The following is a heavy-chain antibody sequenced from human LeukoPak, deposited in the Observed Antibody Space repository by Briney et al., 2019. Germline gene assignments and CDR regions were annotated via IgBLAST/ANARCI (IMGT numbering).Heavy chain of an antibody. V-gene: IGHV3-15*01. Sequence: GGSLRLSCEASGLSFSNAWMTWVRQALGKGLEWVGRIKRKTDGGTTDYAAPVKDRFTISRDDSKNTLYLQMNSLKTEDTGLYYCTTGGGCSGGTCYSIAYWGQGTLVTVSS. CDR1: GLSFSNAW. D-gene: IGHD2-15*01. CDR2: IKRKTDGGTT. J-gene: IGHJ4*02. CDR3: TTGGGCSGGTCYSIAY.